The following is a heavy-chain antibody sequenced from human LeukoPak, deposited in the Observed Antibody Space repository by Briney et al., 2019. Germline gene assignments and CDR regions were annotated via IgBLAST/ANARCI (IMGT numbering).Heavy chain of an antibody. CDR3: ARGGMTTNRDYFDY. CDR2: ISSSSSYI. D-gene: IGHD1-26*01. Sequence: GGSLRLSCAASGFTFSSYSMNWVRQAPGKGLEWVSSISSSSSYIYYADSVKGRFTISRDNAKNSLYLQMNSLRAEDTAVYYCARGGMTTNRDYFDYWGQGTLVTVSS. J-gene: IGHJ4*02. V-gene: IGHV3-21*01. CDR1: GFTFSSYS.